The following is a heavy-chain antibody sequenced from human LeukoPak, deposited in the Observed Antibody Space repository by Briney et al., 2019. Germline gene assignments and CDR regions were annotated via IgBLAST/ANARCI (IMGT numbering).Heavy chain of an antibody. D-gene: IGHD2-2*01. CDR1: GFTFSSYS. J-gene: IGHJ6*03. Sequence: PGGSLRLSCAASGFTFSSYSMSGVRQAPGKGLEWVSSISSSSSYIYYADSVKGRFTISRDNAKNSLYLQMNSLRAEDAAVYYCARDGLDCSSTSCYYYYYYYMDVWGKGTTVTVSS. CDR2: ISSSSSYI. V-gene: IGHV3-21*01. CDR3: ARDGLDCSSTSCYYYYYYYMDV.